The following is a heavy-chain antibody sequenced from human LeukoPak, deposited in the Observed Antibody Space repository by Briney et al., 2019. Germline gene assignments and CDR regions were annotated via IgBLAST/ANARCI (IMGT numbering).Heavy chain of an antibody. Sequence: PGGSLRLSCAASGFTFSSYSMNWVRQAPGKGLEWVSSISSSSSYIYYADSVKGRFTISRDNAKNSLYLQMSSLRAEDTAVYFCARGHDEQLSYSGYDGPNWFDPWGQGTLVTVSS. V-gene: IGHV3-21*01. CDR2: ISSSSSYI. J-gene: IGHJ5*02. CDR3: ARGHDEQLSYSGYDGPNWFDP. CDR1: GFTFSSYS. D-gene: IGHD5-12*01.